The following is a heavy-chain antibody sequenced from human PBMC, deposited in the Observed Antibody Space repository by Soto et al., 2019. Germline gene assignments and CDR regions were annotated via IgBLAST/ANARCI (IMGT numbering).Heavy chain of an antibody. Sequence: PSETLSLTCTVSGGPIYTGGFYWSWIRQLPGKGLEWLGYIYYTGSTQYTPSLKSRLTISTDTSDNQFSLRLTSVTAADTAVYYCATSLVTSRTRVDYWGQGTLVTVSS. CDR1: GGPIYTGGFY. CDR3: ATSLVTSRTRVDY. CDR2: IYYTGST. J-gene: IGHJ4*02. D-gene: IGHD1-26*01. V-gene: IGHV4-31*03.